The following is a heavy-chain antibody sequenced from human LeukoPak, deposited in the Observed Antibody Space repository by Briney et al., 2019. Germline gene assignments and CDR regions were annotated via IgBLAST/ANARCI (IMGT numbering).Heavy chain of an antibody. J-gene: IGHJ4*02. Sequence: PSETLSLTCAVYGVSFSGYYWSWIRQPPGKGLEWIGEINHSGSTNYNPSLKSRVTISVDTSKNQFSLKLSSVTAADTAVYYCARGLLLWFGDGYYFDYWGQGTLVTVSS. V-gene: IGHV4-34*01. D-gene: IGHD3-10*01. CDR3: ARGLLLWFGDGYYFDY. CDR2: INHSGST. CDR1: GVSFSGYY.